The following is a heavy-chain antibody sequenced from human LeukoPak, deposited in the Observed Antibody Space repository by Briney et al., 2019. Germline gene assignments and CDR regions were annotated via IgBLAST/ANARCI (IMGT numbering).Heavy chain of an antibody. J-gene: IGHJ4*02. CDR3: VRDDDIYGFDY. V-gene: IGHV3-74*01. CDR2: VKKDDTYR. D-gene: IGHD3-3*02. Sequence: QPGGSLRLSCAASGFIFSRHWMHWVRQAPGEGLECVARVKKDDTYRDYADSVKGRFTISRDNAKNTLYLQMNSLRVEDTARYYCVRDDDIYGFDYWGQGTVVTVSS. CDR1: GFIFSRHW.